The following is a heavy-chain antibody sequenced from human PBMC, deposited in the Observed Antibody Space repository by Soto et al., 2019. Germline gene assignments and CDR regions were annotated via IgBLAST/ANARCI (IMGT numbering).Heavy chain of an antibody. D-gene: IGHD3-22*01. Sequence: GGSLRLSCSASGFTVTDNSMSWVRQAPGKGLEWVSLLYGSGGTDYADSVKGRFTISRDNSKNTLYLQLNSLRAEDTAVYYCARDQNYDSSGLGYFDYWGQGTLVTVSS. V-gene: IGHV3-53*01. CDR2: LYGSGGT. CDR3: ARDQNYDSSGLGYFDY. CDR1: GFTVTDNS. J-gene: IGHJ4*02.